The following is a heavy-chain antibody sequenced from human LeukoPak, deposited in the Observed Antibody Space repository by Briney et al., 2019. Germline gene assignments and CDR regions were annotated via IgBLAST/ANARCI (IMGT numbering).Heavy chain of an antibody. D-gene: IGHD3-3*01. Sequence: GGSLRLSCAASEFTFSSYAMHWVRQAPGKGLEWVAVISYDGSNEYYADSVKGRFTLSRDNSKNTLYLQMNSLRAEDTAVYYCARSIMIFGVARGLGDWFDPWGQGTLVTVSS. CDR2: ISYDGSNE. CDR3: ARSIMIFGVARGLGDWFDP. CDR1: EFTFSSYA. J-gene: IGHJ5*02. V-gene: IGHV3-30-3*01.